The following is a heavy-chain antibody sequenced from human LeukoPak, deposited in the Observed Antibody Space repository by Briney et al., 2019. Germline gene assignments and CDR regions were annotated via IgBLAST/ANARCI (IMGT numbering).Heavy chain of an antibody. V-gene: IGHV3-7*01. CDR3: GRWGISAALDR. CDR1: GFTFSDY. Sequence: PGGSLRLSCAASGFTFSDYMDWVRQAPATGLEWVANIRQDGSDKYYVDSVRGRFTISRDNAQNSLSLQMNSLRVEDSAVYYCGRWGISAALDRWGQGTLVTVSS. J-gene: IGHJ5*02. CDR2: IRQDGSDK. D-gene: IGHD2-15*01.